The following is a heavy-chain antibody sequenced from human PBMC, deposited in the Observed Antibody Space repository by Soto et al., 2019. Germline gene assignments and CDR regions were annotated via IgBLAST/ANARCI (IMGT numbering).Heavy chain of an antibody. J-gene: IGHJ5*02. CDR2: IIPIFGTA. V-gene: IGHV1-69*13. CDR1: GGTFSSYA. Sequence: GASVKVSGKASGGTFSSYAISWVRQAPGQGLEWMGGIIPIFGTANYAQKFQGRVTITADESTSTAYMELSSLRSEDTAVYYCARGIVVVPAAQFDPWGQGTLVTVSS. CDR3: ARGIVVVPAAQFDP. D-gene: IGHD2-2*01.